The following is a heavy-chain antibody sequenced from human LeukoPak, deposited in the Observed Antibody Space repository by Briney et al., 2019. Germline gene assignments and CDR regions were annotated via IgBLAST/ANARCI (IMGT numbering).Heavy chain of an antibody. V-gene: IGHV1-46*01. Sequence: ASVKVSCKASGYTFIDYYMYWVRQAPGQGLEWMGIINPNRGSTSYAQKFQGRVTMTRDMSTSTVYMELSSLRSEDTAVYYCATGGHVRVYDSSAYYGHYWGQGTLVTVSS. J-gene: IGHJ4*02. CDR3: ATGGHVRVYDSSAYYGHY. D-gene: IGHD3-22*01. CDR2: INPNRGST. CDR1: GYTFIDYY.